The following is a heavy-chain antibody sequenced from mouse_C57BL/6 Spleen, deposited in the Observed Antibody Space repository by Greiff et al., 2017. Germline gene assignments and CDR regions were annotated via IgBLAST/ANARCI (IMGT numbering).Heavy chain of an antibody. CDR2: INPNNGGT. Sequence: VQLQQSGPELVKPGASVKIPCKASGYTFTDYNMDWVKQSHGKSLEWIGDINPNNGGTIYNQKFKGKATLTVDKSSSTAYMELRSLTSEDTAVYYCARAGGITTVGNRYYAMDDWGQGTSVTVSS. CDR3: ARAGGITTVGNRYYAMDD. V-gene: IGHV1-18*01. D-gene: IGHD1-1*01. J-gene: IGHJ4*01. CDR1: GYTFTDYN.